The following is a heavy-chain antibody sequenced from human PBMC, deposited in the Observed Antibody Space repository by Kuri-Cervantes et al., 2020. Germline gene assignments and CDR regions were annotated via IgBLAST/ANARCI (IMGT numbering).Heavy chain of an antibody. V-gene: IGHV4-34*01. CDR1: GGSFSGDY. CDR3: ARAALLRYFDWLNWFDP. CDR2: INHSGNT. D-gene: IGHD3-9*01. Sequence: GSLRLSCGVSGGSFSGDYWTWIRQPPGKGLEWIGEINHSGNTNYNPSLKSRVSILVDTSKNQLSLKLRSVTAADTAVYYCARAALLRYFDWLNWFDPWGQGTLVTVSS. J-gene: IGHJ5*02.